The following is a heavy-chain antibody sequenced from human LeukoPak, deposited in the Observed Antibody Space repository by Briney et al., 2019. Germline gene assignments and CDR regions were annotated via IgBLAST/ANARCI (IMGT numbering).Heavy chain of an antibody. J-gene: IGHJ4*02. CDR2: IYPADSTA. Sequence: GESLKISCKASGYSFTTYWIGWVRQMPGKGLEWMGIIYPADSTAHYSPSFQGQVTISVDKSVNTAYLQWSRLKASDTAMYYCARGGRSSSWFELDYWGQGTLVTVSS. V-gene: IGHV5-51*01. CDR3: ARGGRSSSWFELDY. D-gene: IGHD6-13*01. CDR1: GYSFTTYW.